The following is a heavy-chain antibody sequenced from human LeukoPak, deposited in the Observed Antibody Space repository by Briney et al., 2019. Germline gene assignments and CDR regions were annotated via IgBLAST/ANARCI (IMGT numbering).Heavy chain of an antibody. D-gene: IGHD3-22*01. J-gene: IGHJ4*02. Sequence: ASVKVSCKASGYTFTSYGISWVRQAPGQGLEWMGWISAYNGNTNYAQKLQGRVTMTTDTSTSTAYMELRSLRSDDTAVYYCARSPMYCYDSSGPTPFDYWGQGTLVTVSS. CDR1: GYTFTSYG. V-gene: IGHV1-18*01. CDR3: ARSPMYCYDSSGPTPFDY. CDR2: ISAYNGNT.